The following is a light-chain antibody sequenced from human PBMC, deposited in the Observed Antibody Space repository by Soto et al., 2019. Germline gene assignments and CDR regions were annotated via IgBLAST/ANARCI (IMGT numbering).Light chain of an antibody. J-gene: IGLJ1*01. V-gene: IGLV2-8*01. CDR3: ASYAGGNKV. CDR2: EVT. CDR1: SSDVGGYNY. Sequence: QSVLTQPPSASGSPGQSVTMSCTGTSSDVGGYNYVSWYQQHPGKAPKLMIYEVTKRPSGVPDRFSGSKSGNTASLTVSGLLPEDEADYYCASYAGGNKVFGTGTKVTVL.